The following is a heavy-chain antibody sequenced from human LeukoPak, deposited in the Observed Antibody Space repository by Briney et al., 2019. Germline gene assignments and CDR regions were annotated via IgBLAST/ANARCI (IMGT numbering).Heavy chain of an antibody. D-gene: IGHD3-16*01. V-gene: IGHV4-4*07. CDR2: IYTSGST. J-gene: IGHJ6*03. Sequence: SETLSLTCTVSGGSISSYYWSWIRQPAGKGLEWIGRIYTSGSTNYNPSLKSRVTMSVDTSKNQFSLKLRSVTAADTAVYYCAREAGMFADYVWGSPLGRYYYMDVWGKGTTVTVSS. CDR1: GGSISSYY. CDR3: AREAGMFADYVWGSPLGRYYYMDV.